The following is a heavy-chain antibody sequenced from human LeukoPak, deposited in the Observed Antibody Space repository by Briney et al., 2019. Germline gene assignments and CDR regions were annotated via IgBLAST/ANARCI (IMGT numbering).Heavy chain of an antibody. J-gene: IGHJ4*02. V-gene: IGHV3-53*01. CDR3: AKAAGYSSGSYADY. CDR2: IFNGGST. CDR1: GFAVSSNH. Sequence: GGSLRLSCAASGFAVSSNHMNWVRQAPGKGLEWVSVIFNGGSTYYADSVKGRFTISRDNSKNTLYLQMNSLRAEDTAVYYCAKAAGYSSGSYADYWGQGTLVTVSS. D-gene: IGHD6-19*01.